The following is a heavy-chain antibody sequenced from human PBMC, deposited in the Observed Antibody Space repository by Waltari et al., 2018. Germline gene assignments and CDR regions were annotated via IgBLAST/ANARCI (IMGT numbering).Heavy chain of an antibody. CDR2: ISDSGVIT. J-gene: IGHJ4*02. Sequence: EVHLLESGGGLSQPGGSLRLSCAASGFNFISYAMSWVRQAPGKGLVWVTGISDSGVITKYADSVTGRFTVSSDNSKNTGFLQLNSLRAEDTAIYYCARHLYSIDYLEHGNWGQGTLVTVSS. CDR1: GFNFISYA. CDR3: ARHLYSIDYLEHGN. V-gene: IGHV3-23*01. D-gene: IGHD3-22*01.